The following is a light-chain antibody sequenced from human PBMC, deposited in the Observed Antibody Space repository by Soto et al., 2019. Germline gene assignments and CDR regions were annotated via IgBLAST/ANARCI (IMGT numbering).Light chain of an antibody. CDR2: DVS. Sequence: HSALTQPASVSGSPGQSITISCTGTSSDVGGYNYVSWYQQHPGKAPKFMIYDVSSRPSGVSNRFSGSKSGNTASLTISGLQAEDEADYYCCSYTTSNTRQIVFGTGTKLTVL. CDR3: CSYTTSNTRQIV. CDR1: SSDVGGYNY. V-gene: IGLV2-14*03. J-gene: IGLJ1*01.